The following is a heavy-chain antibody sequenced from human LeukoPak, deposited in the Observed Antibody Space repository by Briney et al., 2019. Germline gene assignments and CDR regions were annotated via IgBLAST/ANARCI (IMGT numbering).Heavy chain of an antibody. J-gene: IGHJ6*03. D-gene: IGHD2-2*01. V-gene: IGHV3-11*04. CDR2: ISSSGSTI. Sequence: GGSLRLSCAASGFTFSDYYMSWIRQAPGKGLEWVSYISSSGSTIYYADSVKGRFTISRDNAKNTLYLQMNSLRAEDTAVYYCARGEDIVVVPAAHMDVWGKGTTVTVSS. CDR3: ARGEDIVVVPAAHMDV. CDR1: GFTFSDYY.